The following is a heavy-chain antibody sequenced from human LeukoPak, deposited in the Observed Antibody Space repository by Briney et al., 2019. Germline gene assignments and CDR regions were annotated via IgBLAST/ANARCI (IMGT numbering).Heavy chain of an antibody. Sequence: GGSLRLSCAASGFTFSSYAMHWVRRALGKGLEWVAVISYDGSNKYYADSVKGRFTISRDNSKNTLYLQMNSLRAEDTAVYYCARDGPNYDFWSGYHSYYYYYGMDVWGQGTTVTVSS. J-gene: IGHJ6*02. CDR3: ARDGPNYDFWSGYHSYYYYYGMDV. CDR2: ISYDGSNK. V-gene: IGHV3-30-3*01. CDR1: GFTFSSYA. D-gene: IGHD3-3*01.